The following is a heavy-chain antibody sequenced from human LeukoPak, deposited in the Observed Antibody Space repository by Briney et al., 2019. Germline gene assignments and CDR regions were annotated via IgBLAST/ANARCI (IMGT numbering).Heavy chain of an antibody. V-gene: IGHV3-7*01. J-gene: IGHJ6*03. CDR2: IKQDGSEK. D-gene: IGHD5-12*01. CDR3: ARVSGYDSHYYYYMDV. Sequence: GGSLRLSCAASGFTFSSYWMSWVRQAPGKGLEWVANIKQDGSEKYYVDSVKGRFTISRDNAKNSLYLQMNSLRAGDTAVYYCARVSGYDSHYYYYMDVWGKGTTVTVSS. CDR1: GFTFSSYW.